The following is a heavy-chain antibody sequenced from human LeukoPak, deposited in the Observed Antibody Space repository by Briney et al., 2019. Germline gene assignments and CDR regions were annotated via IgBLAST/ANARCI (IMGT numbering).Heavy chain of an antibody. V-gene: IGHV1-2*02. CDR2: INPENGGT. Sequence: GASVKVSCKASGYTFDAYYMHWVRQAPGQGLEWMGWINPENGGTHYAPKFQGRVTMTRDTSISTAYMELSRLRSDDTAVYYCARETYLAARPQNWFDPWGQGTLVTVSS. D-gene: IGHD6-6*01. J-gene: IGHJ5*02. CDR3: ARETYLAARPQNWFDP. CDR1: GYTFDAYY.